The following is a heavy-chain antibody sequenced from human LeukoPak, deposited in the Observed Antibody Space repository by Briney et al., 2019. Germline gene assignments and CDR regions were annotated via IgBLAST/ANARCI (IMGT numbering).Heavy chain of an antibody. CDR2: IKGDGSGA. CDR3: ACTSRPIDA. J-gene: IGHJ5*02. CDR1: GFTFSAYW. Sequence: GGSLRLSCAASGFTFSAYWMHWVRQAPGKGLVWVSRIKGDGSGASYADSVKGRFTISRDNAKNTLYLEMKNLRAEDTAVYYCACTSRPIDAWGQGTLVTVSS. D-gene: IGHD2-8*01. V-gene: IGHV3-74*01.